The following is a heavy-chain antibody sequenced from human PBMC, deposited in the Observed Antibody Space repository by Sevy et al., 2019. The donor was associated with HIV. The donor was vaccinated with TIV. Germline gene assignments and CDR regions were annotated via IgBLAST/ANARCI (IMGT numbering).Heavy chain of an antibody. J-gene: IGHJ6*02. CDR3: ARAGAMTAAGNGARYYYYYGMDV. D-gene: IGHD6-13*01. V-gene: IGHV3-33*01. CDR1: GFSFSNYG. Sequence: GGSLRLSCAASGFSFSNYGMHWVRQAPGKGLEWVAVIWYDGSNKYYADSVKGRFTISRDNSKNTLYLQMNSLRAEDTAVYYCARAGAMTAAGNGARYYYYYGMDVWGQGTTVTVSS. CDR2: IWYDGSNK.